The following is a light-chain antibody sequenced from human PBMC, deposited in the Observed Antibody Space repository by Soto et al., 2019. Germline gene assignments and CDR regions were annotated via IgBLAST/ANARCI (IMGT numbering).Light chain of an antibody. CDR3: TSYTGSTTVV. Sequence: QSALTQPASVSGSPAQSITISCTGTSSDVGAYKYVSWYQQQPGKAPKLMIYDVSNRPSGVSSRFSGSKYGNTASLTISGLQPEDEAEYYCTSYTGSTTVVFGGGTKLTVL. V-gene: IGLV2-14*03. J-gene: IGLJ3*02. CDR2: DVS. CDR1: SSDVGAYKY.